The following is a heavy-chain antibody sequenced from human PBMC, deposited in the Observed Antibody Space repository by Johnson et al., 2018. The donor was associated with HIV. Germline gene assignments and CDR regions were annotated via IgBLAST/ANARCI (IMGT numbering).Heavy chain of an antibody. J-gene: IGHJ3*02. D-gene: IGHD3-10*01. CDR2: INSDGSST. Sequence: QAPGKGLVWVSRINSDGSSTSYADSVKGRFTISRDNAKNSLYLQMNSLRAEDTAVYYCVSTGSGSDDAFDIWGQGTMVTVSS. V-gene: IGHV3-74*01. CDR3: VSTGSGSDDAFDI.